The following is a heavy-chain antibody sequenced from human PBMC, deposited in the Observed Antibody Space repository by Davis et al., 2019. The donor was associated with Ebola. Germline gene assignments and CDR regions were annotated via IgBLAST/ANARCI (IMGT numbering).Heavy chain of an antibody. J-gene: IGHJ6*02. D-gene: IGHD2/OR15-2a*01. Sequence: PGGSLRLSCKGSGYSFTSYWIGWVRQMPGKGLEWVGRIDPSDSYTDYSPSFRGHVTISTDKSINTAYLQWNSLKASDTAMYFCTRHFVGKLFGMDVWGQGTMVIVAS. CDR3: TRHFVGKLFGMDV. CDR1: GYSFTSYW. V-gene: IGHV5-10-1*01. CDR2: IDPSDSYT.